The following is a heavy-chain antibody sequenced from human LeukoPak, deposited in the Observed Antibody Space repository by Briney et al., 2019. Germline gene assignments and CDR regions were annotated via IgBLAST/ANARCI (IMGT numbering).Heavy chain of an antibody. CDR3: AKLGPYSGWYEAFDY. Sequence: GGSLRLSCEASGFTFSSSAMSWVRQAPGKGLEWVSTISGSGGGTHYADSVRDRFIISRDNSKNTLFLQMNSLRAEDTAIYYCAKLGPYSGWYEAFDYWGQGTLVTVS. J-gene: IGHJ4*02. D-gene: IGHD6-19*01. V-gene: IGHV3-23*01. CDR1: GFTFSSSA. CDR2: ISGSGGGT.